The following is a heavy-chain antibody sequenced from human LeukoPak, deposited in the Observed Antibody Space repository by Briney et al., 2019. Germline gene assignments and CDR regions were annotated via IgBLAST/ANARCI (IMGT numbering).Heavy chain of an antibody. D-gene: IGHD6-19*01. CDR2: IYPSDSDT. J-gene: IGHJ4*02. CDR3: ARRYTSASGSDY. Sequence: RGESLKISCKGSGYSFTSYWIGWVRQIPGKGLEWMGIIYPSDSDTRYSPSFQGQVTISADKSITTAYLQWSSLKASDTAMYYCARRYTSASGSDYWGQGTLVTVSS. V-gene: IGHV5-51*01. CDR1: GYSFTSYW.